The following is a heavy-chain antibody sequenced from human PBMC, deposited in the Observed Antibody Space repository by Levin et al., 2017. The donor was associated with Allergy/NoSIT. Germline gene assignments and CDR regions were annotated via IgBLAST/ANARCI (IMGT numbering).Heavy chain of an antibody. J-gene: IGHJ4*02. Sequence: SGPTLVKPTQTLTLTCTFSGFSLSTSGVGVGWIRQPPGKALEWLALIYWDDDKRYSPSLKSRLTITKDTSKNQVVLTMTNMDPVDTATYYCARDPSIDTAWDYWGQGTLVTVSS. CDR1: GFSLSTSGVG. D-gene: IGHD5-18*01. V-gene: IGHV2-5*02. CDR3: ARDPSIDTAWDY. CDR2: IYWDDDK.